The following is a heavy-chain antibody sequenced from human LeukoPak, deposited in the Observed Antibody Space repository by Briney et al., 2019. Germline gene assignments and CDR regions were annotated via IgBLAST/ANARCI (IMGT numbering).Heavy chain of an antibody. Sequence: GGSLRLSCAASGFTFSSYSMNWVRQAPGKGLEWVSSISSSSSYIYYADSVKGRFTISRDNAKNSLYLQMNSLRAEDTAVYYCARMDGSYSQNYFDYRGQGTLVTVSS. CDR1: GFTFSSYS. J-gene: IGHJ4*02. CDR3: ARMDGSYSQNYFDY. CDR2: ISSSSSYI. D-gene: IGHD1-26*01. V-gene: IGHV3-21*01.